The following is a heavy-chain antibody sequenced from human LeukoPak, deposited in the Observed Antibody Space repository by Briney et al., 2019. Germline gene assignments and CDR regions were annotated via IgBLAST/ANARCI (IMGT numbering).Heavy chain of an antibody. CDR2: ISGSSSNT. CDR1: GFTFSIYA. V-gene: IGHV3-23*01. D-gene: IGHD4-17*01. CDR3: AKEGDYSNAAPEWGFDS. Sequence: GGSLRLSCAASGFTFSIYAMSWVRQAPGKGLEWVSGISGSSSNTLDADSVRGRFIISRDNTRNTLYLHMNSLRAEDTALYYCAKEGDYSNAAPEWGFDSWGQGTLVSVSS. J-gene: IGHJ4*02.